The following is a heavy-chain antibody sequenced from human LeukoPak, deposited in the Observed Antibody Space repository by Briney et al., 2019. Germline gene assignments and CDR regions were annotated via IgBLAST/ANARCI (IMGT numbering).Heavy chain of an antibody. V-gene: IGHV4-39*01. D-gene: IGHD2-8*01. J-gene: IGHJ5*02. CDR1: GGSISSSSYY. Sequence: SETLSLTCTVSGGSISSSSYYWGWLRQPPGRGLEWIGSIYYSGSTYYNPSLKSRVTISVATSNNQFSLKLSSVTAADTAVYYCARHPYAWFDPWGQGTLVTGSS. CDR3: ARHPYAWFDP. CDR2: IYYSGST.